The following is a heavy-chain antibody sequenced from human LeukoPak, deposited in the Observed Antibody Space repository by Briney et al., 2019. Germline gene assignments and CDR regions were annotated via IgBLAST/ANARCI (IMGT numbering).Heavy chain of an antibody. V-gene: IGHV1-8*03. CDR2: MNPNSGNT. CDR3: SIPGGTGGGAFDI. Sequence: ASVKVSCKASGYTFTSYDINWVRQATGQGLEWVGWMNPNSGNTGYAQKFQGRVTITRNTSISTAYMEPSNLRSENRAVYYVSIPGGTGGGAFDILGQGTMFSVSS. J-gene: IGHJ3*02. CDR1: GYTFTSYD. D-gene: IGHD1-1*01.